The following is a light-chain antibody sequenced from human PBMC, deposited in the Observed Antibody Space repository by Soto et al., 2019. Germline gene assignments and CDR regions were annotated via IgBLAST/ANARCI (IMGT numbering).Light chain of an antibody. Sequence: DIQMTPSPSSLSASVGDRVTITCRASQSITNYLNWYQQKPGKAPKLLIYEASSLQSGVPSRISGSGSGTDFTLTISSLQPEDFATYYCQQSYSGPRTFGQGTKVDI. J-gene: IGKJ1*01. V-gene: IGKV1-39*01. CDR1: QSITNY. CDR2: EAS. CDR3: QQSYSGPRT.